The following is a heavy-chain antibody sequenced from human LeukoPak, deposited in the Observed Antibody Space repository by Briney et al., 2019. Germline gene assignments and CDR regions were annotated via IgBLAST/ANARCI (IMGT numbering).Heavy chain of an antibody. V-gene: IGHV1-2*02. CDR1: GYTFTGYY. CDR2: INPNSGGT. Sequence: ASVKVSCKASGYTFTGYYMHWVRQAPGQGLEWMGWINPNSGGTNYAQKFQGRVTMTRDTSISTAYMELSRLRSDDTAVYYCARDRRGVLLLEGPYYYGMDVWGQGTTVTVSS. J-gene: IGHJ6*02. D-gene: IGHD3-3*01. CDR3: ARDRRGVLLLEGPYYYGMDV.